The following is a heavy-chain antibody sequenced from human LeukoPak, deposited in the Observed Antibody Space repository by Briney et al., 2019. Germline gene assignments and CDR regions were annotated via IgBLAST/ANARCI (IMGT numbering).Heavy chain of an antibody. V-gene: IGHV3-21*01. J-gene: IGHJ6*03. CDR2: ISNSSSYI. CDR1: GFTFSSYS. Sequence: GGALTLSCAASGFTFSSYSMNWVRQAPGKGLEWVSYISNSSSYIYYPDSVKGRFTISRDNAKNSLYLQMNSLRAEDTAVYYCARGLYGSGSYMAPYYYMDVWGKGTTVTVTS. CDR3: ARGLYGSGSYMAPYYYMDV. D-gene: IGHD3-10*01.